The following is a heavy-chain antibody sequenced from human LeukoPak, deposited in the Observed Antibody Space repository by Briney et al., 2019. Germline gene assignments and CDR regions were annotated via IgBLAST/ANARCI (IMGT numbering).Heavy chain of an antibody. CDR3: ARSVTDFWSGYYTFRYFDY. D-gene: IGHD3-3*01. CDR1: GYSISSGYY. CDR2: IYHSGST. J-gene: IGHJ4*02. Sequence: SETLSLTCAVSGYSISSGYYWGWIRQPPGKGLEWIGSIYHSGSTYYNPSLKSRVTISVDTSKNQFSLKLSSVTAADTAVYYCARSVTDFWSGYYTFRYFDYGGQGTLVTVSS. V-gene: IGHV4-38-2*01.